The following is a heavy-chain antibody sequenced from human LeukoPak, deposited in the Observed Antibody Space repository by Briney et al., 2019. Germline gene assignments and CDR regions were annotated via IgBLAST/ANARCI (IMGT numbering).Heavy chain of an antibody. CDR1: GGSFSGYY. J-gene: IGHJ4*02. CDR2: INHSGST. D-gene: IGHD6-13*01. Sequence: SSETLSLTCAVYGGSFSGYYWSWIRQPPGKGLEWIGEINHSGSTNYNPSLKSRVTISVDTSKNQFSLKLSSVTAADTAVYYCARGLRYSPGYFDYWGQGTLVTVSS. V-gene: IGHV4-34*01. CDR3: ARGLRYSPGYFDY.